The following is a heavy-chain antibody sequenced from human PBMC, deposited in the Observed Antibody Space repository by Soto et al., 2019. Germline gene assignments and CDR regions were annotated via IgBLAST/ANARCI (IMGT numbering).Heavy chain of an antibody. Sequence: GASVKVSCKASGYTFTSYGISWVRQAPGQGLEWMGWISAYNGNTNYAQKLQGRVTMTTDTSTSTAYMELRSLRSDDTAVYYWARTGTTVVNQNWFDPWGQGTLVTVSS. CDR1: GYTFTSYG. J-gene: IGHJ5*02. V-gene: IGHV1-18*01. D-gene: IGHD4-17*01. CDR3: ARTGTTVVNQNWFDP. CDR2: ISAYNGNT.